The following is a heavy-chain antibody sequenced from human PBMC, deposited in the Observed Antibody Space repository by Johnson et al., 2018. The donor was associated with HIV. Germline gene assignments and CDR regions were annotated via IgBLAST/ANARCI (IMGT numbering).Heavy chain of an antibody. V-gene: IGHV3-33*01. CDR1: GFTFSSYG. Sequence: QMQLVESGGGVVQPGRSLRLSCAASGFTFSSYGMHWVRQAPGKGLEWVAVIWYDGSNKYYADSVKGRFTISRDNSKNTLYLQMNSLRAEDTAVYYCARSVNAGRPFDIWGQGTLVTVSS. D-gene: IGHD2-8*01. J-gene: IGHJ3*02. CDR2: IWYDGSNK. CDR3: ARSVNAGRPFDI.